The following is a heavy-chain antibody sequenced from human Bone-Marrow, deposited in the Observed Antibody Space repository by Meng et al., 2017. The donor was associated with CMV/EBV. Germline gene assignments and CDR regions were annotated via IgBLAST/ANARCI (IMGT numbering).Heavy chain of an antibody. CDR1: GFNISQFG. Sequence: GESLKISCAASGFNISQFGMHWVRQAPGKGLEWVAVIWYDGSNKYYADSVKGRFTISRDNSKNTLYLQMNSLRAEDTAVYYCAKATYYDFWSGYYQYYYYGMDVWGQGTTVTVSS. CDR2: IWYDGSNK. J-gene: IGHJ6*02. CDR3: AKATYYDFWSGYYQYYYYGMDV. V-gene: IGHV3-30*02. D-gene: IGHD3-3*01.